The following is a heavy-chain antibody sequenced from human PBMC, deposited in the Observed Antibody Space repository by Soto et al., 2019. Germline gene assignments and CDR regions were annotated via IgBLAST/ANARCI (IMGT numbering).Heavy chain of an antibody. CDR3: SRGVRSGRGNWFDP. CDR2: IFYSGST. V-gene: IGHV4-59*01. D-gene: IGHD3-10*01. Sequence: PSETLSLTCTVSGGSFSSYYWSWIRQPPGKGLEWIGYIFYSGSTNYNPSPNSRVTISVDTSKNQFSLKLTSVTAADTAVYYCSRGVRSGRGNWFDPWGQGTLVTVSS. CDR1: GGSFSSYY. J-gene: IGHJ5*02.